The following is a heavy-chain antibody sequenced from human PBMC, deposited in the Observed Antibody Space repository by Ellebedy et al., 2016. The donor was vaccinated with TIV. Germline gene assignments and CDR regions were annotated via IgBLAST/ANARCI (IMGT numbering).Heavy chain of an antibody. CDR2: ISASGDNI. V-gene: IGHV3-23*01. CDR1: GFTFSNYA. CDR3: AKEGNLGYFDS. D-gene: IGHD1-14*01. J-gene: IGHJ4*02. Sequence: GESLKISCAASGFTFSNYAMTWVRQAPGKGLEWVSAISASGDNIYYTDSVQGRFTISRDNSRNTMYLQMNSLRADDTAVYYCAKEGNLGYFDSWGQGILVTVSS.